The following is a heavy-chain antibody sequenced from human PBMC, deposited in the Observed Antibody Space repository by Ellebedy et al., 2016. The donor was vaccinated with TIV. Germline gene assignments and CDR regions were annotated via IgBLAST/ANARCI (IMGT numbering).Heavy chain of an antibody. J-gene: IGHJ2*01. CDR3: ARGADSSGYYSHWYFDL. Sequence: GESLKISCAASGFTFSSYDMHWVRQATGKGLEWVSAIGTAGDPYYPGSVKGRFTISRENAKNSLYLQMNSLRAGDTAVYYCARGADSSGYYSHWYFDLWGRGTLVTVSS. CDR1: GFTFSSYD. V-gene: IGHV3-13*05. CDR2: IGTAGDP. D-gene: IGHD3-22*01.